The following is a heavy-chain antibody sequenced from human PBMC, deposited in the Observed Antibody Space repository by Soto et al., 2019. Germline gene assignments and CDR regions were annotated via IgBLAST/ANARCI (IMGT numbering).Heavy chain of an antibody. CDR2: IYYSGST. CDR3: VRDADDGGSRGGMDV. J-gene: IGHJ6*02. V-gene: IGHV4-31*03. CDR1: GGSVNNANYF. D-gene: IGHD4-17*01. Sequence: QVRLEESGPGLVKPSETLSLICSVSGGSVNNANYFWNWIRHHPENGLEWIGDIYYSGSTRYNPSFKTRATLKKDTSNNQFSLRLNSVTVADTAVYFCVRDADDGGSRGGMDVWGRGTTVTVSS.